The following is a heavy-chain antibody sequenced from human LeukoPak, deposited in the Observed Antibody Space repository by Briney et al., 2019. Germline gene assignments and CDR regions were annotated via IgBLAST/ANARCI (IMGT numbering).Heavy chain of an antibody. CDR3: ARVGSGTRSFDS. Sequence: GASVKVSCKPSGYTFTTYDKNLLRQAPGQGLEWMGRISAYNGYTNYGQKFQGRVTMTTDTSTNTAYMELRSLRSDDTAVYYCARVGSGTRSFDSWGQGTLVTVSS. CDR1: GYTFTTYD. J-gene: IGHJ4*02. D-gene: IGHD3-10*01. V-gene: IGHV1-18*01. CDR2: ISAYNGYT.